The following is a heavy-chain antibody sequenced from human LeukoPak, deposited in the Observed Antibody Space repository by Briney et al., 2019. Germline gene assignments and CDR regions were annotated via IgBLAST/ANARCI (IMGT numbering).Heavy chain of an antibody. CDR1: GFTFSSYA. V-gene: IGHV3-23*01. D-gene: IGHD5-12*01. Sequence: GGSLRLSCAASGFTFSSYALSWVRQAPGKGLEWVSAISASGGGTYYADSVKGRFTISRDNAKNTLYLQMNSLTAEDTAVYYCARDRGYQMVDPWGQGTLVTVSS. J-gene: IGHJ5*02. CDR2: ISASGGGT. CDR3: ARDRGYQMVDP.